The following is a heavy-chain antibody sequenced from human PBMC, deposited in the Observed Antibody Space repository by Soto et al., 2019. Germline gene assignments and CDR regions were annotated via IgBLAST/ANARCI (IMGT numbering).Heavy chain of an antibody. D-gene: IGHD6-6*01. CDR3: ARDDGSSSSPYFDY. J-gene: IGHJ4*02. CDR1: GGSISSYY. CDR2: IYYSGST. V-gene: IGHV4-59*01. Sequence: SETLSLTCTVSGGSISSYYWSWIRQPPGKGLEWIGYIYYSGSTNYNPSLKSRVTISVDTSKNQFSLKLSSVTAADTAVYYCARDDGSSSSPYFDYWGQGTLVTVSS.